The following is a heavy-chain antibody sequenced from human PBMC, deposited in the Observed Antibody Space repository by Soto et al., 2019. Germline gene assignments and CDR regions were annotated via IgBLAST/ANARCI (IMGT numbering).Heavy chain of an antibody. V-gene: IGHV3-30*18. J-gene: IGHJ6*02. Sequence: GGSVRLSCASSGFTFSSYGMHWVRQAPGKGLEWVAVISYDGSNKYYADSVKGRFTISRDNSKNTRYLQMNSLRAEDTAVYYWAKDNGYSYGRYYYYYGMDVWGQGTTVTVSS. D-gene: IGHD5-18*01. CDR1: GFTFSSYG. CDR2: ISYDGSNK. CDR3: AKDNGYSYGRYYYYYGMDV.